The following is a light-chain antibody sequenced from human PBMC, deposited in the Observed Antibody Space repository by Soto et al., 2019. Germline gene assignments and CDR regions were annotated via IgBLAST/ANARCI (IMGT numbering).Light chain of an antibody. CDR1: QGISTW. V-gene: IGKV1-12*01. CDR3: QQANIFPLA. Sequence: DIQMTQSPSSVSASVGDRVTISCRASQGISTWLGWYQQKPGKAPKLLIYAASSLQSGVPSRFSGSGSGTDFTLTISSLQPEDVATYYCQQANIFPLAFGGGTKVGIQ. CDR2: AAS. J-gene: IGKJ4*01.